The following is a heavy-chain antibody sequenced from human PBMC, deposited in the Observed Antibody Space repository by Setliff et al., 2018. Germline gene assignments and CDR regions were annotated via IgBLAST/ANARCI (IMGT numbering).Heavy chain of an antibody. CDR2: IKQDGSEK. CDR3: ARDATYYDFWSDYSPDAFDI. D-gene: IGHD3-3*01. Sequence: LRLSCEASGFTFTSYWMSWVRQAPGKGLEWVANIKQDGSEKYYVDSVKGRFAISRDNAKNSLYLQMNSLRAEDTAMYYCARDATYYDFWSDYSPDAFDIWGQGTMVTVSS. J-gene: IGHJ3*02. V-gene: IGHV3-7*01. CDR1: GFTFTSYW.